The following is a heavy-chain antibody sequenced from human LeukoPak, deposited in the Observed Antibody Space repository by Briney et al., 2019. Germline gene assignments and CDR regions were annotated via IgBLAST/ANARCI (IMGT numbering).Heavy chain of an antibody. V-gene: IGHV4-61*02. CDR2: IYTSGST. CDR3: ARGILYGSGYYFYYMDV. J-gene: IGHJ6*03. CDR1: GGSISSDNSY. Sequence: PSETLSLTCTVSGGSISSDNSYWSWIRQPAGKGLEWIGRIYTSGSTNYNPSLKSRFTISVDTSKNQFSLRLSSVTAADTAVYYCARGILYGSGYYFYYMDVWGKGTTVTVSS. D-gene: IGHD3-10*01.